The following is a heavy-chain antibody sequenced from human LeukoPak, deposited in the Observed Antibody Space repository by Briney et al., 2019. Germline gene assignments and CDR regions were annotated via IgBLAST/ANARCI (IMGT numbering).Heavy chain of an antibody. D-gene: IGHD6-13*01. CDR1: GGSISSYY. CDR3: ARGVYIAAAQYGF. V-gene: IGHV4-59*01. J-gene: IGHJ4*02. Sequence: SETLSLTCTVSGGSISSYYWSWIRQPPGKGLERIGYIYYSGTTNYNPSLKSRVTISVDTSKNQFSLKLSSVTAADTAVYYCARGVYIAAAQYGFWGQGTLVTVSS. CDR2: IYYSGTT.